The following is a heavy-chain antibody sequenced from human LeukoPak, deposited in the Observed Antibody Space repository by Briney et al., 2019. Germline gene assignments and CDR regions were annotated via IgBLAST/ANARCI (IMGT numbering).Heavy chain of an antibody. V-gene: IGHV4-59*01. CDR3: ARDRIAVAGTGYYYGMDV. CDR2: IYYSGST. Sequence: SETLSLTCTVSGGSISSYYWSWILQPPGKGLEWIGYIYYSGSTNYNPSLKSRVTIPVDTSKNQFSLKLSSVTAADTAVYYCARDRIAVAGTGYYYGMDVWGQGTTVTVSS. J-gene: IGHJ6*02. D-gene: IGHD6-19*01. CDR1: GGSISSYY.